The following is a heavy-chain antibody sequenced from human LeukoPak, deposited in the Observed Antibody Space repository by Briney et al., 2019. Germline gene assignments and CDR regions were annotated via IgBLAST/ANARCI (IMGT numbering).Heavy chain of an antibody. Sequence: GGSLRLSCAASGFTFSSYSMNWVRQAPGKGLEWVSSISSSSSYIYYADSVKGRFSISRDNAKNSLYLQMNSLRAEDTAVYYCARDPYSSGVNWFDPWGQGALVTVSS. CDR1: GFTFSSYS. CDR3: ARDPYSSGVNWFDP. V-gene: IGHV3-21*01. D-gene: IGHD6-25*01. J-gene: IGHJ5*02. CDR2: ISSSSSYI.